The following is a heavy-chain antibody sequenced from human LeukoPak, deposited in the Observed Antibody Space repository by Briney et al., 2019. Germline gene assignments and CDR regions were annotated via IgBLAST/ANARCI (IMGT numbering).Heavy chain of an antibody. CDR2: ISSSGGTI. J-gene: IGHJ3*02. V-gene: IGHV3-11*04. CDR1: GFTFDDYG. CDR3: AGYSSGWFGAFHI. Sequence: GGSLRLSCAASGFTFDDYGMSWVRQAPGKGLEWISYISSSGGTIYYADSVKGRFTISRDNAKNSLYLQMNSLRAEDTAVYYCAGYSSGWFGAFHIWGQGTMVTVSS. D-gene: IGHD6-19*01.